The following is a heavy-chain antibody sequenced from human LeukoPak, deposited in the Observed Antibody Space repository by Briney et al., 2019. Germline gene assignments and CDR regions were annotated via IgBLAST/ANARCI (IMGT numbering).Heavy chain of an antibody. Sequence: SGGSLRLSCAASGFTFDDYTMHWVRQAPGKGLEWVSLITRDGGSTFYADSVKGRFTISRDNSKNSLYVQMNSLRTEDIALYYCATERHQYFEYWGQGTLVTVSS. CDR1: GFTFDDYT. CDR3: ATERHQYFEY. J-gene: IGHJ4*02. D-gene: IGHD2/OR15-2a*01. V-gene: IGHV3-43*01. CDR2: ITRDGGST.